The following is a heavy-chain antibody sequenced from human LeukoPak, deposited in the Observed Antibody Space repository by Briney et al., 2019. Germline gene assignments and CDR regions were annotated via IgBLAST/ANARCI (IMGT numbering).Heavy chain of an antibody. CDR2: IYHSGST. Sequence: PSETLSLTCAVSGYSISSGYYWGWIRPPPGKGLEWIGSIYHSGSTYYNPSLKSRVTISVDTSKNQFSLKLSSVTAAGTAVYYCARLGYCSSTSCPTGWFDPWGQGTLVTVSS. CDR1: GYSISSGYY. V-gene: IGHV4-38-2*01. J-gene: IGHJ5*02. D-gene: IGHD2-2*01. CDR3: ARLGYCSSTSCPTGWFDP.